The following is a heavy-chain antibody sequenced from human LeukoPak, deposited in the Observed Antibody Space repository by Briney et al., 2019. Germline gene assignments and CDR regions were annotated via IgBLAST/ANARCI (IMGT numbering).Heavy chain of an antibody. CDR1: GASINSYF. D-gene: IGHD1-26*01. J-gene: IGHJ6*02. CDR3: ATGRSGNSYAYYYGMDV. Sequence: SETLSLTCTVSGASINSYFWSWIRQPPGKGLEWIGYIYHGGSTNYNPSLKSRLTFSVDTSKNQFSLNLSSVTAADTAVYFCATGRSGNSYAYYYGMDVWGQGTTVTVSS. V-gene: IGHV4-59*08. CDR2: IYHGGST.